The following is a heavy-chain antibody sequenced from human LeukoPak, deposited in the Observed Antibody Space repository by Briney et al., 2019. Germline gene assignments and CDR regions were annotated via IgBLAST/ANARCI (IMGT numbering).Heavy chain of an antibody. Sequence: GGSLRLSCAASGFTFSSYSFNWVRQVPGKGLEWVSSITTTFYTYYTDSVKGRFTISRDNAKNSLYLQMSSLRAEDTAVYYCLVTTRSRGSDYWGQGTLVTVSS. CDR3: LVTTRSRGSDY. D-gene: IGHD1/OR15-1a*01. CDR2: ITTTFYT. CDR1: GFTFSSYS. V-gene: IGHV3-21*01. J-gene: IGHJ4*02.